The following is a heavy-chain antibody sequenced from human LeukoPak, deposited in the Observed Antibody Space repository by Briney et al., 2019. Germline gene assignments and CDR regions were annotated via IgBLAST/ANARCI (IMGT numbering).Heavy chain of an antibody. CDR1: GFTFSSYA. CDR3: AKHSLILTGYNN. V-gene: IGHV3-23*01. Sequence: GGSLRLSCAASGFTFSSYAMHWVRQAPGKGLEWVSAISGSGGSTYYADSVKGRFTISRDNSKNTLYLQMNSLRAEDTAVYYCAKHSLILTGYNNWGQGTLVTVSS. J-gene: IGHJ4*02. CDR2: ISGSGGST. D-gene: IGHD3-9*01.